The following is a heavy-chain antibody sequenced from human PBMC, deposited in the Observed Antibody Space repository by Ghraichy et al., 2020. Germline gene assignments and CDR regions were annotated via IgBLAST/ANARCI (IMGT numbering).Heavy chain of an antibody. J-gene: IGHJ4*02. CDR1: GGSITSTTYY. V-gene: IGHV4-39*01. CDR3: ARRAMSTTPYYFDY. Sequence: TLSLTCSVSGGSITSTTYYWDWIHQPPGKGLEWIGTTYHGGNTYLNPSLKSRVTISADTSKNQISLKLNSVTAADTAVYYCARRAMSTTPYYFDYWGQGTLVTVSS. D-gene: IGHD5-24*01. CDR2: TYHGGNT.